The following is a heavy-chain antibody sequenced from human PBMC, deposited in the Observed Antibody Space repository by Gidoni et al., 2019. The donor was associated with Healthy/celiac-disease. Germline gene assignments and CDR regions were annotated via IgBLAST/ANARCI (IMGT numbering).Heavy chain of an antibody. V-gene: IGHV1-8*01. CDR2: MNPNSGNT. Sequence: QVQLVQSGAEVKKPGASVKVSCKASGYTFTSYDINWVRQATGQGLEWMGWMNPNSGNTGYAQKFQGRVTMTRNTSISTAYMELSSLRSEDTAVYYCARDMRGVIGYYYGMDVWGQGTTVTVSS. CDR3: ARDMRGVIGYYYGMDV. CDR1: GYTFTSYD. J-gene: IGHJ6*02. D-gene: IGHD3-10*01.